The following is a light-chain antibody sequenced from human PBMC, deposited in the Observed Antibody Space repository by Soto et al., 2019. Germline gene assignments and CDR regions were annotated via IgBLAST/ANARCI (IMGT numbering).Light chain of an antibody. Sequence: DIQMTQSPSTLSGSVGDRVTITCRASQTISSWLAWYQQKKGKAPKILIYVASTLQSGVPSRFRGSGSGTDFTLTISRLQPEDFETYYCQQFNSYPLTFGQGTRLEIK. CDR2: VAS. J-gene: IGKJ5*01. CDR1: QTISSW. CDR3: QQFNSYPLT. V-gene: IGKV1-5*01.